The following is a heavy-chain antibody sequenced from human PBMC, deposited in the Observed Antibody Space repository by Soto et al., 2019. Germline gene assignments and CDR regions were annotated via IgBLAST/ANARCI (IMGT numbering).Heavy chain of an antibody. Sequence: QVQLQQWGAGLLKPSETLSLNCAVNGGSLSGYYWSWIRQPPGMGLEWIGEIKDGGYTNYSPSLKSRATISSDTSNNQFSLRLNSVTAADTGLYYCARGQEGVVATHWDQGALVTVSS. J-gene: IGHJ4*02. D-gene: IGHD5-12*01. CDR2: IKDGGYT. V-gene: IGHV4-34*01. CDR1: GGSLSGYY. CDR3: ARGQEGVVATH.